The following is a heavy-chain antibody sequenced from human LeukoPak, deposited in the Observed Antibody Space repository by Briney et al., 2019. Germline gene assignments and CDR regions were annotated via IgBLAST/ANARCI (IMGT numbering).Heavy chain of an antibody. Sequence: GGSLRLSCTASGLTFGDYAMSWVRQAPGKGLEWVGLIRPKAYGGTTEYVASVKGRFTISRDDDKTIAYLQMNSLKTEDTAVYYCSSVYSGYDWGDYWAREPWSPSPQ. V-gene: IGHV3-49*04. CDR2: IRPKAYGGTT. D-gene: IGHD5-12*01. CDR1: GLTFGDYA. CDR3: SSVYSGYDWGDY. J-gene: IGHJ4*02.